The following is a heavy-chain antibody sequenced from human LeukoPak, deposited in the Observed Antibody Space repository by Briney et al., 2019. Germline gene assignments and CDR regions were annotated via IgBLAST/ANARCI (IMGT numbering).Heavy chain of an antibody. CDR1: GGSISSGGYF. Sequence: SQTLSLTCTVSGGSISSGGYFWSWIRQHPGKGLERIGYIYFSGSTYYNPSLRSRITISVDTSKNQFSLKLTSVTAADTAVYYCARVYYTISSFDYWGQGTLVTVSS. D-gene: IGHD3-3*01. J-gene: IGHJ4*02. CDR3: ARVYYTISSFDY. V-gene: IGHV4-31*03. CDR2: IYFSGST.